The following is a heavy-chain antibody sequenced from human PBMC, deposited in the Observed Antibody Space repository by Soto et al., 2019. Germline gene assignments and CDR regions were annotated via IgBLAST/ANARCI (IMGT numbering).Heavy chain of an antibody. CDR1: GFTVNNNY. Sequence: EVQLVESGGGLIQPGGSLRLSCAASGFTVNNNYMSWVRQAPGKGLEWVSIINSGGNTYYADSVKGRFTISRDNSKNTRDLQMNRLTAEYTAVYYCARDGGSGSCDYWGQGTLVTFSS. CDR2: INSGGNT. V-gene: IGHV3-53*01. D-gene: IGHD3-10*01. J-gene: IGHJ4*02. CDR3: ARDGGSGSCDY.